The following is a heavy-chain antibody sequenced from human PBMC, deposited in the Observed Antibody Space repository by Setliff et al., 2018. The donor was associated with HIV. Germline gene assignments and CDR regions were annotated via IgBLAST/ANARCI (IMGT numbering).Heavy chain of an antibody. Sequence: GGSLRLSCAASGFTFSSYAMSWVRQAPGKGLEWVSSISSASIYLNYADSVKGRFTVSRDHAKNSVSLHMGNLRVEDTALYYCATSCGADCYSGMDRWGRGTLVTVSS. D-gene: IGHD2-21*01. V-gene: IGHV3-21*06. CDR2: ISSASIYL. CDR1: GFTFSSYA. CDR3: ATSCGADCYSGMDR. J-gene: IGHJ5*02.